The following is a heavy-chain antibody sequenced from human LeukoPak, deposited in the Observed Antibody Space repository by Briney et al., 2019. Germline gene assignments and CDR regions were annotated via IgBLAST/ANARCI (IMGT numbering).Heavy chain of an antibody. D-gene: IGHD3-3*01. CDR3: ARALYDFWSGYFLSLWFDP. V-gene: IGHV4-30-4*01. CDR2: IYYSGST. J-gene: IGHJ5*02. Sequence: PSQTLSLTCTVSGGSISSGDYYWSWIRQPPGKGLEWIGYIYYSGSTYYNPSLKSRVTISVDTSKNQFSLKLSSVTAADTAVYYCARALYDFWSGYFLSLWFDPWGQGTLVTVSS. CDR1: GGSISSGDYY.